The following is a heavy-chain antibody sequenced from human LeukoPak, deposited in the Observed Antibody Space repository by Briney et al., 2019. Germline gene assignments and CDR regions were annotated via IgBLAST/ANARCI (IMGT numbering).Heavy chain of an antibody. Sequence: PSETLSLTCTVSGGSLRSYYWSWIRQPPGEGLEWIGYIHYSGRTNYNPSLKSRVTISGDTSKNLISVMVSFVTAADTLVYYCARRGPLALAVVGYWYFGLWGRGTLVTFSS. CDR2: IHYSGRT. CDR1: GGSLRSYY. D-gene: IGHD6-19*01. J-gene: IGHJ2*01. CDR3: ARRGPLALAVVGYWYFGL. V-gene: IGHV4-59*01.